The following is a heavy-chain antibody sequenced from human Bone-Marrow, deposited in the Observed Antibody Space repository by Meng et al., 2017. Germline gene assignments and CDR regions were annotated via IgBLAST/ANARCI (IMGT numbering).Heavy chain of an antibody. Sequence: VQLQKSGPDLVSPSRPLSLPCTVSVGSISSGGYYWSWIRQHPGKGLEYIGYIYYSGSTYYNPSLKSRVIISVDTSKNQFSLRLNSVTAADTAVYYCASLYGDSSVWYLDLWGRGTLVTVSS. V-gene: IGHV4-31*03. D-gene: IGHD4-17*01. CDR3: ASLYGDSSVWYLDL. J-gene: IGHJ2*01. CDR2: IYYSGST. CDR1: VGSISSGGYY.